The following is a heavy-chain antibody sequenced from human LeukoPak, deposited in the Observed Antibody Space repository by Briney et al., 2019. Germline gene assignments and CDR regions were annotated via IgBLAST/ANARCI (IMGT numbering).Heavy chain of an antibody. J-gene: IGHJ5*02. CDR1: GGSISSSSYY. V-gene: IGHV4-39*01. Sequence: PSETLSLTCTVSGGSISSSSYYWGWIRRPPGKGLEWIGNIYYSGSTYYNPSLKSRVTISVDTSKNQFSLKLSSVTAADTAVYYCARGSLLWFGEYQGWFDPWGQGTLVTVSS. D-gene: IGHD3-10*01. CDR2: IYYSGST. CDR3: ARGSLLWFGEYQGWFDP.